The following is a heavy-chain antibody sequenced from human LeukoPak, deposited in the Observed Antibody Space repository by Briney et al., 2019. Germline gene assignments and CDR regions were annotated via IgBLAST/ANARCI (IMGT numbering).Heavy chain of an antibody. CDR1: GGSISSSSYY. D-gene: IGHD5-24*01. V-gene: IGHV4-39*07. Sequence: SETLSLTCTVSGGSISSSSYYWGWIRQPPGKGLEWIGSIYYSGSTYYNPSLKSRVTISVDTSKNQFSLKLSSVTAADTAVYYCARGRGRWLQLNAFDIWGQGTMVTASS. CDR3: ARGRGRWLQLNAFDI. CDR2: IYYSGST. J-gene: IGHJ3*02.